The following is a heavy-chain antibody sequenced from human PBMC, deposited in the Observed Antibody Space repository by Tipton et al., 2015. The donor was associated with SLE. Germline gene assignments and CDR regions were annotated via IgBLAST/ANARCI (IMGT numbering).Heavy chain of an antibody. CDR3: ARPYRSGWNGVFHI. V-gene: IGHV4-61*09. Sequence: LSLTCTVSGGSISSGSYYWSWIRQPAGKGLEWIGHIYTSGSTNYNPSLKSRVTISVDTSKNQFSLKLSSVTAADTAVYYCARPYRSGWNGVFHIWGQGTMVTVSS. D-gene: IGHD6-19*01. CDR1: GGSISSGSYY. J-gene: IGHJ3*02. CDR2: IYTSGST.